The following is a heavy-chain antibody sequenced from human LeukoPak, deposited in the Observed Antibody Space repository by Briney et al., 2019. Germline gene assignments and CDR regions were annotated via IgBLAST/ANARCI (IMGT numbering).Heavy chain of an antibody. Sequence: PSETLSLTCTVSGGSISSSNFYWGWIRQPPGKGLEWIGSIYYSGSTYYNPSLKSRVTISVDTSKNQFSLKLSSVTAADTAVYYCARGEQLPIDYWGQGTLVTVSS. CDR3: ARGEQLPIDY. V-gene: IGHV4-39*07. D-gene: IGHD6-6*01. CDR2: IYYSGST. J-gene: IGHJ4*02. CDR1: GGSISSSNFY.